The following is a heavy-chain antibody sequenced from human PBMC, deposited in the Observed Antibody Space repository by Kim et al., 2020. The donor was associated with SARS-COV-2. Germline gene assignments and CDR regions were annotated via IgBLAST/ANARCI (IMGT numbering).Heavy chain of an antibody. CDR2: IYYSGST. CDR1: GGSISSSSYY. J-gene: IGHJ4*02. CDR3: ARKQYYDILTGYYYFDY. V-gene: IGHV4-39*01. Sequence: SETLSLTCTVSGGSISSSSYYWGWIRQPPGKGLEWIGSIYYSGSTYYNPSLKSRVTISVDTSKNQFSLKLSFVTAADTAVYYCARKQYYDILTGYYYFDYWGQGTLVTVSS. D-gene: IGHD3-9*01.